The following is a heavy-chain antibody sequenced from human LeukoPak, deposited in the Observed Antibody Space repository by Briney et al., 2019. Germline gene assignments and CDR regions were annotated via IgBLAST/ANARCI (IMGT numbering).Heavy chain of an antibody. CDR3: ARGSYYYDSSGFLCDY. J-gene: IGHJ4*02. CDR1: GYTFTSYY. D-gene: IGHD3-22*01. Sequence: ASVKVSCKASGYTFTSYYMHWVRQAPGQGLEWMGIINPSGGSTSYAQKFQGRVTMTRDTSTSTVYMELSSLRSEDTAVYYCARGSYYYDSSGFLCDYWGQGTLVTVSS. V-gene: IGHV1-46*01. CDR2: INPSGGST.